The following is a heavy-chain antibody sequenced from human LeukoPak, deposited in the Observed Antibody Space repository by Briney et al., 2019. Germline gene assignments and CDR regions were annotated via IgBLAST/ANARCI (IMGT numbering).Heavy chain of an antibody. CDR1: GFTFSSYA. CDR3: ARDITTPVVYYFDY. J-gene: IGHJ4*02. V-gene: IGHV3-23*01. Sequence: PGGSLRLSCAASGFTFSSYAMSWVRQAPGKGLEWVSAISGSGGSTYYADSVKGRFTISRDNPKNTLYLQMNSLRAEDTAVYYCARDITTPVVYYFDYWGQGTLVTVSS. CDR2: ISGSGGST. D-gene: IGHD1-1*01.